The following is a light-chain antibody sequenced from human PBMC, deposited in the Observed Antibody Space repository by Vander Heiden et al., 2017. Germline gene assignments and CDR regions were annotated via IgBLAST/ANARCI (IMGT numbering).Light chain of an antibody. V-gene: IGKV1-5*03. CDR1: LSINDW. J-gene: IGKJ1*01. CDR2: KAS. CDR3: QQDNSYSTWT. Sequence: DIQMTQSPSTLSASVGDRVTITCRASLSINDWLAWYQQKPGKAPRLLIYKASTLESGVPSRFSGSGYGTEFTLTISSLQPDDFAPYYCQQDNSYSTWTFGRGTKVEIK.